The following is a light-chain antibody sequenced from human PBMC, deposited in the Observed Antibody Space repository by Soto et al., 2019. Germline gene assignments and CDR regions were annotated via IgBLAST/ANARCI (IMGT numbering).Light chain of an antibody. CDR3: QEYNNRPRT. Sequence: EIVMTQSPATLSVSPGERATLSCRASQSVSSNLAWYQQKPGQAPRLLIYGASTRATGIPARFSGSESGTEFTLTISSLQYQDFAVYYCQEYNNRPRTFGRGTKV. J-gene: IGKJ1*01. CDR1: QSVSSN. V-gene: IGKV3-15*01. CDR2: GAS.